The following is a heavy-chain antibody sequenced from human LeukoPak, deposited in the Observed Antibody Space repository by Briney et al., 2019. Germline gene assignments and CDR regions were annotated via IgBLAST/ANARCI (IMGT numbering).Heavy chain of an antibody. Sequence: GGSLRLSCAASGFTFSSYEMNWVRQAPGKGLEWVSYISSSGSTIYYADSVKGRFTISRDNAKDSLYLQMNSLRAEDTAVYYCARVGRLRYYYYMDVWGKGTTVTISS. CDR3: ARVGRLRYYYYMDV. CDR1: GFTFSSYE. J-gene: IGHJ6*03. V-gene: IGHV3-48*03. CDR2: ISSSGSTI. D-gene: IGHD3-16*01.